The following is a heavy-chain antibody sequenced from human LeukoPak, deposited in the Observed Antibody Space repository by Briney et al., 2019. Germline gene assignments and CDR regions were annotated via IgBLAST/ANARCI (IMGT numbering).Heavy chain of an antibody. V-gene: IGHV4-39*01. Sequence: SETLSLTCTVSGGSISSSSYYWGWIRQPPGKGLEWIGSIYYSGSTYYNPSLKSRVTISVDTSKNQFSLKLSSVTAADTAVYYCARNPEIAARGIWFDPWGQGTLVTVSS. J-gene: IGHJ5*02. CDR2: IYYSGST. CDR1: GGSISSSSYY. CDR3: ARNPEIAARGIWFDP. D-gene: IGHD6-6*01.